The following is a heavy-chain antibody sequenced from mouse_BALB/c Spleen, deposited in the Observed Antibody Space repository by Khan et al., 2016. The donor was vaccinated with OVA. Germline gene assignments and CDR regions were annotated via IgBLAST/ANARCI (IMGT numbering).Heavy chain of an antibody. Sequence: QVQLKQSGPGLVQPSQSLSITCTVSGFSLITYGVHWVRQSPGKGLEWLGVIWSDGSTDYNAAFISRLSITKDNSKSQVFFKMNSLQADDTAIYYCTRNSYRYDFTYWGRGTPVTVSA. CDR2: IWSDGST. V-gene: IGHV2-2*01. CDR3: TRNSYRYDFTY. J-gene: IGHJ3*01. D-gene: IGHD2-12*01. CDR1: GFSLITYG.